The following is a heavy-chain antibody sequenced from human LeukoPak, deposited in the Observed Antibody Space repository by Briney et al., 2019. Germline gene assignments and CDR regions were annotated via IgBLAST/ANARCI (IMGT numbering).Heavy chain of an antibody. CDR3: AKALESLWELFDY. J-gene: IGHJ4*02. D-gene: IGHD1-26*01. CDR1: GFTVSSHY. V-gene: IGHV3-53*01. Sequence: PGGSLRLSRAASGFTVSSHYMSWVRQAPGRGLEWVSVIYSGGSTYYADSVKGRFTISRDNSKNTVYLHMNSLRAEDTAVYYCAKALESLWELFDYWGQGTLVTVSS. CDR2: IYSGGST.